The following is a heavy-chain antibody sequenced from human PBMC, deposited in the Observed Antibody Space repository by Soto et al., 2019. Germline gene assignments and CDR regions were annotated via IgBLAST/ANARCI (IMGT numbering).Heavy chain of an antibody. Sequence: ASVKVSCKASGYTFTTYAMHWVRQAHGQRLEWMGWINTGNGNTDYSNKFQGRVTVARETSASTAYMEVSSLKSEETAVYYCVRARRSYFYXWGQVTLVTISX. J-gene: IGHJ4*02. CDR1: GYTFTTYA. V-gene: IGHV1-3*04. CDR2: INTGNGNT. CDR3: VRARRSYFYX.